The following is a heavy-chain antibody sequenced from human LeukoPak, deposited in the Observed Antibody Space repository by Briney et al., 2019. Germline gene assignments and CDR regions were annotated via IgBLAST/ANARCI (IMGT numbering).Heavy chain of an antibody. D-gene: IGHD3/OR15-3a*01. CDR1: GFTFSSYA. Sequence: GGSLRLSCAASGFTFSSYAMSWVGQAPGKGLEWVSAISGSVGSTYYADSVKGRFTISRDNSKNTLYLQMNSLRAEDTAVYYCAKDGRAHDYGDYWGQGTLVTVSS. CDR2: ISGSVGST. CDR3: AKDGRAHDYGDY. J-gene: IGHJ4*02. V-gene: IGHV3-23*01.